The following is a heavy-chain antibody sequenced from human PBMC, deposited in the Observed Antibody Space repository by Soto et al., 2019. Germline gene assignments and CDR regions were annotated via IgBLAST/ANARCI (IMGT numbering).Heavy chain of an antibody. CDR2: ISAYNGNT. D-gene: IGHD3-3*01. CDR1: GYTFTTYC. Sequence: QLELVQSGAEVKKPGASVKVSCKASGYTFTTYCITWVRQAPGQGLEWMGWISAYNGNTNYAQKLQGRVTMTTDTSTSTAYMELRSLRSDDTAVYYCARERVVTVPLDYWGQGTLVTVSS. CDR3: ARERVVTVPLDY. J-gene: IGHJ4*02. V-gene: IGHV1-18*04.